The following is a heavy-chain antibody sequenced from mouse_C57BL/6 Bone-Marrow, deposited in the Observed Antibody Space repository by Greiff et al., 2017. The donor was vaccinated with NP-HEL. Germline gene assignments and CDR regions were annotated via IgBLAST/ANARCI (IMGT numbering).Heavy chain of an antibody. CDR2: IDPETGGT. D-gene: IGHD1-1*01. CDR3: TREEIYYYGRRRWYFDV. CDR1: GYTFTDYE. J-gene: IGHJ1*03. Sequence: VQLQQSGAELVRPGASVTLSCKASGYTFTDYEMHWVKQTPVHGLEWIGAIDPETGGTAYNQKFKGKAILTADKSSSTAYMEIRSLTSEDSAVYYCTREEIYYYGRRRWYFDVWGTGTTVTVSS. V-gene: IGHV1-15*01.